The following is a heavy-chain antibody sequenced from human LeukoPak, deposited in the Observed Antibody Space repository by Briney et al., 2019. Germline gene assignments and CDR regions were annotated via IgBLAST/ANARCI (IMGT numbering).Heavy chain of an antibody. CDR1: GFTFSSYS. J-gene: IGHJ6*02. V-gene: IGHV3-21*01. CDR3: AKETHYYGSGSYLYGMDV. Sequence: GGSLRLSCAASGFTFSSYSMNWVRQAPGKGLEWVSSISSSSSYIYYADSVKGRFTISRDNAKNSLYLQMNSLRAEDTAVYYCAKETHYYGSGSYLYGMDVWGQGTTVTVSS. CDR2: ISSSSSYI. D-gene: IGHD3-10*01.